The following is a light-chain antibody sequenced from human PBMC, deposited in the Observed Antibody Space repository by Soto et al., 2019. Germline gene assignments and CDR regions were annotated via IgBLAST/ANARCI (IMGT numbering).Light chain of an antibody. CDR3: QKYNSAPLT. CDR2: STS. V-gene: IGKV1-39*01. CDR1: QTISYY. J-gene: IGKJ4*01. Sequence: DIQMTQSPSSLSASVGDRIIITCRASQTISYYLNWYQHQPGRAPKLLIYSTSSLQSGVPSRFSGSGSGTDFTLTISSLQPEDVATYYCQKYNSAPLTLGGGTKVDIK.